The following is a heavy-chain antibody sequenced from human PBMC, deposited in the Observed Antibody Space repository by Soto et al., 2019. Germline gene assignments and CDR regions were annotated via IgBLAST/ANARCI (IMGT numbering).Heavy chain of an antibody. CDR1: GCSISSGGYY. V-gene: IGHV4-31*03. CDR3: ARGAARPEISFDP. J-gene: IGHJ5*02. Sequence: SETLSLTCTVSGCSISSGGYYWSWIRQHPGKGLEWIGYIYYSGSTYYNPSLKSRVTISVDTSKNQFSLKLSSVTAADTAVYYCARGAARPEISFDPWGQGTLVTVSS. D-gene: IGHD6-6*01. CDR2: IYYSGST.